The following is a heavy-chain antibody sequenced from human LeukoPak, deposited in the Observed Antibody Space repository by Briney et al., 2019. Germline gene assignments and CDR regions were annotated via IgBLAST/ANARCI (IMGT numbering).Heavy chain of an antibody. J-gene: IGHJ4*02. Sequence: PGGSLRLSCAASGFTFSSYGMSWVRQAPGKGLEWVSAISGSGGSTYYADSVKGRFTISRDNSKNTLYPQMNSLRAEDTAVYYCARDVLLWFGELSGWGQGTLVTVSS. V-gene: IGHV3-23*01. CDR2: ISGSGGST. CDR1: GFTFSSYG. D-gene: IGHD3-10*01. CDR3: ARDVLLWFGELSG.